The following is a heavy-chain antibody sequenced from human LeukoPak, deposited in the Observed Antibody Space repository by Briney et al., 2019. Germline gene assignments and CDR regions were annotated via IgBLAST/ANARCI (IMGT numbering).Heavy chain of an antibody. CDR1: GYTFTSYD. CDR3: ARDGSGVWFDY. Sequence: ASVKVSCKASGYTFTSYDINWVRQASGQGLEWMGYMKPNSGNTGYAQKFQGRVTLTTDTSTSTAYMGLRSLRSDDTAVYYCARDGSGVWFDYWGQGTLVTVSS. D-gene: IGHD3-10*01. V-gene: IGHV1-8*01. J-gene: IGHJ4*02. CDR2: MKPNSGNT.